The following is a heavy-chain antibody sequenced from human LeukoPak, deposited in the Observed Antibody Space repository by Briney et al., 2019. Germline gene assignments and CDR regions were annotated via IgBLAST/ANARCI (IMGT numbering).Heavy chain of an antibody. V-gene: IGHV4-34*01. CDR2: INHSGST. D-gene: IGHD6-13*01. CDR1: GGSFSGYY. Sequence: PSETLSLTCAVYGGSFSGYYWSWIRQPPGKGLEWIGEINHSGSTNYNPSLKSRVTISVDTSKNQFSLKLSSVTAADTAVYYCARMDSSWGGMMFDPWGQGTLVTVSS. J-gene: IGHJ5*02. CDR3: ARMDSSWGGMMFDP.